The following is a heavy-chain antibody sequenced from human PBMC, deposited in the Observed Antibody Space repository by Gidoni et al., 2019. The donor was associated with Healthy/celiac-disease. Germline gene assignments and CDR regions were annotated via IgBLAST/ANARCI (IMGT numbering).Heavy chain of an antibody. CDR1: GYTFTSYD. J-gene: IGHJ4*02. Sequence: QVQLVQSGAELKKPRASVQVSCKASGYTFTSYDINWVRQATGQGLEWMGWMNPNSGNTGYAQKFQGRVIMNRNISISTAYMELSSLRYDDTAVYYCARGRGRYSFGDYWGQGTLVTVSS. CDR2: MNPNSGNT. V-gene: IGHV1-8*01. CDR3: ARGRGRYSFGDY. D-gene: IGHD5-18*01.